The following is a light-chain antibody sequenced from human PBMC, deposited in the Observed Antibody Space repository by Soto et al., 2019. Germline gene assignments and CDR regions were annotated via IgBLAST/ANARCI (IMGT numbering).Light chain of an antibody. V-gene: IGKV3-15*01. Sequence: EIVMTQSPATLSVSPGERATLSCRASQSVSSNLAWYQQKPGQAPRLLIYGASTRATGIPARFSGSGSGTEFTLTISSLQSEDFAVYYCKQYNNSPRFTFGPGTKVDIK. CDR3: KQYNNSPRFT. CDR1: QSVSSN. CDR2: GAS. J-gene: IGKJ3*01.